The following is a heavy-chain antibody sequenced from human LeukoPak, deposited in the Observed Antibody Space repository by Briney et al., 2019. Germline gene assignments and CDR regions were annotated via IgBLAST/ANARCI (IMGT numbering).Heavy chain of an antibody. D-gene: IGHD3-22*01. Sequence: GGSLRLSCAASGFTFSSYAMSWVRQAPGKGLEWVSSISSSSSYIYYADSVKGRFTISRDNAKNSLYLQMNSLRAEDTAVYYCARDSGGITMIVVDAFDIWGQGTMVTVSS. V-gene: IGHV3-21*01. CDR2: ISSSSSYI. J-gene: IGHJ3*02. CDR1: GFTFSSYA. CDR3: ARDSGGITMIVVDAFDI.